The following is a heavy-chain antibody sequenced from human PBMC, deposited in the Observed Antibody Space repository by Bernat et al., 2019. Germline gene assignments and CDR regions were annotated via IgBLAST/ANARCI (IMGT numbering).Heavy chain of an antibody. V-gene: IGHV3-66*01. CDR2: IYSGGST. J-gene: IGHJ4*02. D-gene: IGHD6-13*01. CDR3: ARAGAAAGTALDY. CDR1: GFTVSSYY. Sequence: EVQLVESGGGLVQPGGSLRLSCAASGFTVSSYYMSWIRQAPGKGLEWVSAIYSGGSTYYADSVKGKFTISRDNSKNTLYLQMNSLRAEDTAVYYCARAGAAAGTALDYWGQGTLVTVSS.